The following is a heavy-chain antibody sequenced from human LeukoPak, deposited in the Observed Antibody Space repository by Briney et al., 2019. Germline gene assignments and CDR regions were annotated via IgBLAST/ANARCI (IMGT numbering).Heavy chain of an antibody. Sequence: SETLSLTCTVSVGSISSSSYYWGWIRQPPGKGLEWIGTIYYSGSTYYNPSLKSRVTISVDTSKNQFSLKLNSVTAADTAVYYCASLPGYSSGWYFDYWGQGTLVTVSS. J-gene: IGHJ4*02. CDR3: ASLPGYSSGWYFDY. CDR1: VGSISSSSYY. V-gene: IGHV4-39*01. D-gene: IGHD6-19*01. CDR2: IYYSGST.